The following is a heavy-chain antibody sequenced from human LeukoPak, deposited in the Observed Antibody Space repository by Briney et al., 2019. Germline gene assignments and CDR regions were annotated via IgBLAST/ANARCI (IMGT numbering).Heavy chain of an antibody. D-gene: IGHD3-16*01. V-gene: IGHV3-73*01. CDR2: IRGKGFSDPP. J-gene: IGHJ5*02. CDR3: TVPQSGGNWFDP. Sequence: GGSLKLSCAASGFTFSDSAIHWVRQASGKGLEWVGRIRGKGFSDPPAYAASVKHRFTISRDDSESTAYLQMNSLKAEDTAVYYCTVPQSGGNWFDPWGPGTQVTVSS. CDR1: GFTFSDSA.